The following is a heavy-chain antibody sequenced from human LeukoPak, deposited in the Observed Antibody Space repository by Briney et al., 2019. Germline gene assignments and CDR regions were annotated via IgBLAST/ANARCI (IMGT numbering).Heavy chain of an antibody. CDR2: INHSGST. CDR3: ARGRGGYNSFDY. V-gene: IGHV4-34*01. D-gene: IGHD5-24*01. CDR1: GGSFSGYY. J-gene: IGHJ4*02. Sequence: SQSLSLTCAVYGGSFSGYYWRWIRQPPGKGLEWIGEINHSGSTNYNPSLKSRVTISVDTSKNQFSLKLSSVTAADTAVYYCARGRGGYNSFDYWGQGTLVTVSS.